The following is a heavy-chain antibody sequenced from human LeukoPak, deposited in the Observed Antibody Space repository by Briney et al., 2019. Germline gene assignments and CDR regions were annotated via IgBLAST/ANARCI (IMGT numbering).Heavy chain of an antibody. Sequence: FAFTTSGFTFHTFAMSWVRQAPGKGLEWVSTISGNGGATYYADSVKGRFTLSRDNSKHTLYLQMNSLRAEDTAVYYCAKGGESYGGLFDSWGQGTLVTVSS. CDR2: ISGNGGAT. CDR1: GFTFHTFA. D-gene: IGHD4/OR15-4a*01. CDR3: AKGGESYGGLFDS. J-gene: IGHJ4*02. V-gene: IGHV3-23*01.